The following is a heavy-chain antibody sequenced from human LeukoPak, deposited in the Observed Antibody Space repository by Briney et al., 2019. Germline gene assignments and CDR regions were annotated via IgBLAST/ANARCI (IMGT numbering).Heavy chain of an antibody. CDR3: ARALRWLQKIRFDAFDI. CDR2: IIPIFGTA. Sequence: GASVKVSCKASGGTFSSYAISWVRQAPGQGLEWMGGIIPIFGTANYAQKFQGRVTITADESTSTAYMELSSLRSEDTAVYYCARALRWLQKIRFDAFDIWGQGTMVTVSS. D-gene: IGHD5-24*01. CDR1: GGTFSSYA. V-gene: IGHV1-69*13. J-gene: IGHJ3*02.